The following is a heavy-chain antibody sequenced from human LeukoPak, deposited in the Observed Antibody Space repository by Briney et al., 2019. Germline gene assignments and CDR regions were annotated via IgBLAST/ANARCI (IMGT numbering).Heavy chain of an antibody. CDR2: ISSSSSTI. Sequence: GRSLRLSCAASGFTFSSYSMNWVRQAPGKGLEWVSYISSSSSTIYYADSVKGRFTISRDNAKNSLYLQMNSLRAEDTAVYYCARASRGHYYYGMDVWGQGTTVTVSS. J-gene: IGHJ6*02. D-gene: IGHD3-16*01. CDR1: GFTFSSYS. CDR3: ARASRGHYYYGMDV. V-gene: IGHV3-48*01.